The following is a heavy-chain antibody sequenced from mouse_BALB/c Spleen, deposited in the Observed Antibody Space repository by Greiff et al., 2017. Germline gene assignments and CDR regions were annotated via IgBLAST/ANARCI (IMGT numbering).Heavy chain of an antibody. D-gene: IGHD2-4*01. CDR2: INPYNDGT. CDR3: ARSNGYDDGAWFAY. J-gene: IGHJ3*01. Sequence: EVQLQQSGPELVKPGASVKMSCKASGYTFTSYVMHWVKQKPGQGLEWIGYINPYNDGTKYNEKFKGKATLTSDKSSSTAYMELSSLTSEDSAVYYCARSNGYDDGAWFAYWGQGTLVTVSA. V-gene: IGHV1-14*01. CDR1: GYTFTSYV.